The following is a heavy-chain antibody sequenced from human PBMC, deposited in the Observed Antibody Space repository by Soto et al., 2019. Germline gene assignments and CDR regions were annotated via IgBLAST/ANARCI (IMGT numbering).Heavy chain of an antibody. CDR1: GCSISSYY. D-gene: IGHD6-19*01. CDR2: IYNSGST. Sequence: PSEILSLTCTVSGCSISSYYWSRVRQPPGRGLEWIGFIYNSGSTNYNPSLKSRLTISLDTSKNHFSLKLNSVTAADTAVYYCARRMYTSGWYEDYFDYWGQG. J-gene: IGHJ4*02. V-gene: IGHV4-59*08. CDR3: ARRMYTSGWYEDYFDY.